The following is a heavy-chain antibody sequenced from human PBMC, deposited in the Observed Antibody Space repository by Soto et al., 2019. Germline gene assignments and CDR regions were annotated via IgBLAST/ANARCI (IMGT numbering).Heavy chain of an antibody. D-gene: IGHD2-15*01. V-gene: IGHV3-30*18. CDR3: AKDNYIVVVGTSVDY. CDR1: GFTFSSYG. Sequence: PGGSLRLSCAASGFTFSSYGMHWVRQAPGKGLEWVAVISYDGSNKYYADSVKGRFTISRDNSKNTLYLQMNSLRAEDTAVYYCAKDNYIVVVGTSVDYWGQGTLVTVSS. CDR2: ISYDGSNK. J-gene: IGHJ4*02.